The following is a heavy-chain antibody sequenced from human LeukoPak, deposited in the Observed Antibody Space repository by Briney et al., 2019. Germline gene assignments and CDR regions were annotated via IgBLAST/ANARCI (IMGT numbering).Heavy chain of an antibody. V-gene: IGHV3-48*03. CDR3: AGGSGTYYPRS. CDR2: ISSSGSTI. D-gene: IGHD1-26*01. Sequence: PGGSLRLSCAASGFTFSSYGMNWVRQAPGKGLEWVSYISSSGSTIYYADSVKGRFTISRDNAKNSLYLQMNSLRAEDTAVYYCAGGSGTYYPRSWGQGTLVTVSS. J-gene: IGHJ4*02. CDR1: GFTFSSYG.